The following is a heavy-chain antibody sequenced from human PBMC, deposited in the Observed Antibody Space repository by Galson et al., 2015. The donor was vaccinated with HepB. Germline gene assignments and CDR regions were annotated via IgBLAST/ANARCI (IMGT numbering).Heavy chain of an antibody. CDR3: ARVVPAAIVAGEGYFDL. D-gene: IGHD2-2*02. CDR1: GGSISSGSYY. J-gene: IGHJ2*01. Sequence: TLSLTCTVSGGSISSGSYYWSWIRQPAGKGLEWIGRIYTSGSTNYNPSLKSRVTMSVDTSKNQFSLKLSSVTAADTAVYYCARVVPAAIVAGEGYFDLWGRGTLVTVSS. CDR2: IYTSGST. V-gene: IGHV4-61*02.